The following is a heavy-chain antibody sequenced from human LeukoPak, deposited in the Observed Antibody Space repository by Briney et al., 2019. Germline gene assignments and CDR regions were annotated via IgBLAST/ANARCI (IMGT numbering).Heavy chain of an antibody. D-gene: IGHD3-3*01. J-gene: IGHJ4*02. V-gene: IGHV3-15*01. CDR1: GFTFSDAC. Sequence: GGSLRLSCRASGFTFSDACMSWVRQAPGKGLEWVAQIYSQSEGGTTGYAAPVKGGFTISRDDAENTLFLQMNSLKSGDTALYYCCTDYYDFWSGPHWGQGSLVTVSS. CDR2: IYSQSEGGTT. CDR3: CTDYYDFWSGPH.